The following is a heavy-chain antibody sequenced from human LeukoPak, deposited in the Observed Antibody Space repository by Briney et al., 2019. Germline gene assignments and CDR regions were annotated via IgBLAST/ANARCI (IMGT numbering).Heavy chain of an antibody. D-gene: IGHD3-3*01. Sequence: PSETLSLTCTVSGGSISSGDYYWRWLRQPPGKGLEWIGYIYYSGSTYYNPSLKSRVTVSVDTSKNQFSLKLSSVTAADTAVYYCARDPKPTIFGVASFDYWGQGTLVTVSS. CDR2: IYYSGST. V-gene: IGHV4-30-4*08. CDR3: ARDPKPTIFGVASFDY. J-gene: IGHJ4*02. CDR1: GGSISSGDYY.